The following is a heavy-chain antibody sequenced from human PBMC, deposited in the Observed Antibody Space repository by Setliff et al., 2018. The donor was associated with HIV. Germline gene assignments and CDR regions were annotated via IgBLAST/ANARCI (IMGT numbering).Heavy chain of an antibody. CDR1: GGSISSSNW. D-gene: IGHD3-10*01. J-gene: IGHJ4*02. Sequence: SETLSLTCAVSGGSISSSNWWSWVRQPPGKGLEWIGEIYFSGHTNYNPSLKSRVTLSLDNSKNQFSLKLTSVTAADTAVYFCVRRVSHGSQPSYFDYWGQGTLVTVSS. CDR3: VRRVSHGSQPSYFDY. CDR2: IYFSGHT. V-gene: IGHV4-4*02.